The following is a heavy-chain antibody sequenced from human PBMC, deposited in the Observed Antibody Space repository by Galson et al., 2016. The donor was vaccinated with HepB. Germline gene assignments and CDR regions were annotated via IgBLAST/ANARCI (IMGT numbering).Heavy chain of an antibody. CDR3: AGGSGFVIDH. J-gene: IGHJ4*02. CDR1: GFTFSTYW. V-gene: IGHV3-7*03. Sequence: SLRLSCAASGFTFSTYWMNWVRQAPGKGLQWVANIKQDGSEKYYVDSVKGRFTISRDNSNNLLHLQMDSLRAEDTAVYYGAGGSGFVIDHWGQGTLVTVSS. CDR2: IKQDGSEK. D-gene: IGHD3-10*01.